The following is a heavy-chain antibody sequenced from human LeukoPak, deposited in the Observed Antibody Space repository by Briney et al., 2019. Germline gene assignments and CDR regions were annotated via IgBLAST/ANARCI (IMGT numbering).Heavy chain of an antibody. Sequence: GGSLRLSCAASGFTFSVFWMSWVRQAPGKGLEWVANIKQDGSEKYYVDSVKGRFTISRDNDNNSMYLQINSLRAEDTAVYYCARYHGGYFAYWGQGTLVTVSS. V-gene: IGHV3-7*01. CDR2: IKQDGSEK. CDR3: ARYHGGYFAY. D-gene: IGHD2-15*01. CDR1: GFTFSVFW. J-gene: IGHJ4*02.